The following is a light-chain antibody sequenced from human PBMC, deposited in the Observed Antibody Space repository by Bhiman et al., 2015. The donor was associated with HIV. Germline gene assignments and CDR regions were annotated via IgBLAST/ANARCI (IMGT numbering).Light chain of an antibody. CDR1: SSDVGGFNY. CDR3: SSYTSSSTYV. J-gene: IGLJ1*01. CDR2: DVN. Sequence: QSALTQPRSVSGSPGQSVTISCTGTSSDVGGFNYVSWYQQRPGKAPKLMIYDVNKRPSGVPDRFSGSKSGNTASLTISGLQAEDEADYYCSSYTSSSTYVFGSGTKVTVL. V-gene: IGLV2-11*01.